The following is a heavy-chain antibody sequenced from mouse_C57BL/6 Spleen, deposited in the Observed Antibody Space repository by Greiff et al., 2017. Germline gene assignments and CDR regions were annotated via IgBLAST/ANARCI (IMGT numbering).Heavy chain of an antibody. D-gene: IGHD1-1*01. CDR2: IYPRSGNT. J-gene: IGHJ1*03. CDR1: GYTFTSYG. V-gene: IGHV1-81*01. CDR3: ARGGYYGSSPYWYFDV. Sequence: VQLKESGAELARPGASVKLSCKASGYTFTSYGISWVKQRTGQGLEWIGEIYPRSGNTYYNEKFKGKATLTADKSSSTAYMELRSLTSEDSAVYFCARGGYYGSSPYWYFDVWGTGTTVTVSS.